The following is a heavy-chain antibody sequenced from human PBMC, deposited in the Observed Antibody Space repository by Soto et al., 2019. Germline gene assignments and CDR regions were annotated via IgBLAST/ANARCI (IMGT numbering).Heavy chain of an antibody. CDR3: ARQGGDRPGYPTASDY. V-gene: IGHV5-51*01. D-gene: IGHD3-9*01. CDR1: GYSFTTYW. Sequence: GESLKISCKASGYSFTTYWIGWVREMSGKGLEWMGIIYPSDSDTRYNPPFQGQATFSVDKSINTAYLQLSSLKASDSAMYYCARQGGDRPGYPTASDYWGQGTLVTVSS. CDR2: IYPSDSDT. J-gene: IGHJ4*02.